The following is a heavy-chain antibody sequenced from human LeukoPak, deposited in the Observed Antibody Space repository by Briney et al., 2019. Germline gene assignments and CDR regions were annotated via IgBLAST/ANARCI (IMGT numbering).Heavy chain of an antibody. J-gene: IGHJ4*02. CDR2: ISSSSSYI. D-gene: IGHD6-13*01. CDR1: GFTFSNYS. CDR3: ARERGAAGTALAY. V-gene: IGHV3-21*01. Sequence: PGGSLRLSCAASGFTFSNYSMNWVRQAPGKGLEWVSSISSSSSYIYYADSVKGRFTISRDSAKNSLYLQMNSLRAEDTAVYYCARERGAAGTALAYWGQGTLVTVSS.